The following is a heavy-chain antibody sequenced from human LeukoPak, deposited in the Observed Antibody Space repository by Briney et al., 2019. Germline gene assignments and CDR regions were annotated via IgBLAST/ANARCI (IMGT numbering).Heavy chain of an antibody. V-gene: IGHV1-46*01. CDR3: ARVLLGGYYPYYFDY. CDR1: GYTFTSYY. Sequence: ASVKVSCKASGYTFTSYYMHWVRQAPGQGLEWMGIINPSGGSTSYAQKFQGRVTMTRDTSTSTVYMELSSLRSEDTAVYYCARVLLGGYYPYYFDYWGQRTLVTVSS. J-gene: IGHJ4*02. D-gene: IGHD2-21*02. CDR2: INPSGGST.